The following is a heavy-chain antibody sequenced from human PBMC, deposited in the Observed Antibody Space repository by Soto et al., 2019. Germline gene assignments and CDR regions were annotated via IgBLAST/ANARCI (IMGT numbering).Heavy chain of an antibody. D-gene: IGHD6-6*01. V-gene: IGHV3-30-3*01. J-gene: IGHJ6*03. CDR2: ISYDGSNK. Sequence: GGSLRLSCAASGFTFSSYAMHWVRQAPGKGLEWVAVISYDGSNKYYADSVKGRFTISRDNSKNTLYLQMNSLRSEDTAVYYCAREIEYSGSGYYYYYMDVWGKGTTVTVSS. CDR1: GFTFSSYA. CDR3: AREIEYSGSGYYYYYMDV.